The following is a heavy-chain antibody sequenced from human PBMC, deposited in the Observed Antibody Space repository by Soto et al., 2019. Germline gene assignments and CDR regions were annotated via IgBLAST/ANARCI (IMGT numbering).Heavy chain of an antibody. CDR2: ISGSGGST. Sequence: GGSLRLSCAASGFTFSSYAMSWVRQAPGKGLEWVSAISGSGGSTYYAESVKGRFTISRDNSKNTLYLQMNSLRAEDTAVYYCAKEDYDILAGPGLNWFDPWGQGTLVTVSS. CDR1: GFTFSSYA. V-gene: IGHV3-23*01. D-gene: IGHD3-9*01. J-gene: IGHJ5*02. CDR3: AKEDYDILAGPGLNWFDP.